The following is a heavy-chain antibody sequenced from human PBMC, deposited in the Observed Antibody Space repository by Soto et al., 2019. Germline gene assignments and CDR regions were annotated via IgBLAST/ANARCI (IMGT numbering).Heavy chain of an antibody. Sequence: GGSLRLSCAASGFTFSSYAMSWVRQAPGKGLEWVSAISGSGGSTYYADSVKGRFTISRDNSKNTLYLQMNSLRAEDTAVYYCAKALLVVVAASEAGENIRERKPPPTYDYWGQGTLVTVSS. J-gene: IGHJ4*02. CDR3: AKALLVVVAASEAGENIRERKPPPTYDY. V-gene: IGHV3-23*01. D-gene: IGHD2-15*01. CDR1: GFTFSSYA. CDR2: ISGSGGST.